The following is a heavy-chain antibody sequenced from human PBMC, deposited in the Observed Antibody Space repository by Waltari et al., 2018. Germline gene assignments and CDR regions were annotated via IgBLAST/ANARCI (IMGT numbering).Heavy chain of an antibody. CDR3: AECRGVRGVIPFDY. CDR2: ISGGSDNT. D-gene: IGHD3-10*01. J-gene: IGHJ4*02. V-gene: IGHV3-23*04. CDR1: GFTFGTYG. Sequence: EVQLVESGGGLVQPGGSLRLSCAASGFTFGTYGMSWVRQAPGKGLEWVSAISGGSDNTHYADSVKGRFTISRDNSKNTLYLQMNSLRADDTAVYYCAECRGVRGVIPFDYWGQGTLVTVSS.